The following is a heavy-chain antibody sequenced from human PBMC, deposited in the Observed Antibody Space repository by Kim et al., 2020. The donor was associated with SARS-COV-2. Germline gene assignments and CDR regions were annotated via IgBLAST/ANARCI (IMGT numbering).Heavy chain of an antibody. J-gene: IGHJ5*02. V-gene: IGHV3-23*01. CDR3: AKPLHASRYCSGGSCPGWFDP. CDR1: GFTFSSYA. D-gene: IGHD2-15*01. Sequence: GGSLRLSCAASGFTFSSYAMSWVRQAPGKGLEWVSAISGSGGSTYYADSVKGRFTISRDNSKNTLYLQMNSLRAEDTAVYYCAKPLHASRYCSGGSCPGWFDPWGQGTLVTVSS. CDR2: ISGSGGST.